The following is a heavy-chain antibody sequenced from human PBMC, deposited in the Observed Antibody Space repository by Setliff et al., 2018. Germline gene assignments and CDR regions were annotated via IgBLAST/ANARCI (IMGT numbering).Heavy chain of an antibody. CDR1: GFAFGDFA. CDR3: VRDLHWGFDY. J-gene: IGHJ4*02. D-gene: IGHD7-27*01. CDR2: IGGRGIST. V-gene: IGHV3-23*01. Sequence: GGSLRLSCAASGFAFGDFAMTWVRQAPGKGLEWVSGIGGRGISTYYADSVKGRFIISRDNSENTLYLQMNSLRAEDTAVYYCVRDLHWGFDYWGLGTLVTVSS.